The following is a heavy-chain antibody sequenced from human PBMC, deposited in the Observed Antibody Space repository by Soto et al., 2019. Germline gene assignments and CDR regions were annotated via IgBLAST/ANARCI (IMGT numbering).Heavy chain of an antibody. CDR3: ARGRGWRDY. Sequence: ASVKVSCKSSGYTFSIFDIHWVRQATGQGLEWMGWINPNNGHTDSAQKFQGRITMTMDPSISTVYMELSGLTSEDTAMYYCARGRGWRDYWGQGTLVTVSS. D-gene: IGHD6-19*01. CDR1: GYTFSIFD. V-gene: IGHV1-8*01. J-gene: IGHJ4*02. CDR2: INPNNGHT.